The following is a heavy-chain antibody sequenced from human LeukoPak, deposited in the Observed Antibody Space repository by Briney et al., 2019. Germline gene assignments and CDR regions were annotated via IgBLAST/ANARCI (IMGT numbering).Heavy chain of an antibody. CDR1: GGSISSGGYY. CDR3: AREGSSGYPFDY. V-gene: IGHV4-31*03. D-gene: IGHD3-22*01. Sequence: PSETLSLTCTVSGGSISSGGYYWSWIRQHPGKGLEWIRYIYYSGSTYYNPSLKSRVTISVDTSKNQFSLKLSSVTAADTAVYYCAREGSSGYPFDYWGQGTLVTVSS. CDR2: IYYSGST. J-gene: IGHJ4*02.